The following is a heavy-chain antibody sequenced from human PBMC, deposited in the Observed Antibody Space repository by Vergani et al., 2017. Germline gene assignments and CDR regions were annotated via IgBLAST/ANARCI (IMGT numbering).Heavy chain of an antibody. CDR3: ARLYGRDSSGSKYFDY. D-gene: IGHD3-22*01. V-gene: IGHV5-51*01. CDR2: IHRADSDT. Sequence: EVQLVQSGAEMKKPGESLKISCQVSGYSFTNYWIGWVRQMPGKGLEWMGIIHRADSDTRSSPSFQGQVTISVDKSISTAYLKRSRRRASDSALYYCARLYGRDSSGSKYFDYWGQGTLVTVSS. J-gene: IGHJ4*02. CDR1: GYSFTNYW.